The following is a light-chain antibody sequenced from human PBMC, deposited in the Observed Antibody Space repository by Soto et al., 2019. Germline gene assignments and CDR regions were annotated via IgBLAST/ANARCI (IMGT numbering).Light chain of an antibody. V-gene: IGKV3-15*01. J-gene: IGKJ5*01. CDR3: QQYNNWPPST. Sequence: EIVLTQSPAPLSLSPGERATLSCRASQSVGRYLAWFQQKPAQAPRLLIYGASTRATGIPARFSGSGSGTEFTLTISSLQSEDFAVYYCQQYNNWPPSTLGQGTRLEIK. CDR2: GAS. CDR1: QSVGRY.